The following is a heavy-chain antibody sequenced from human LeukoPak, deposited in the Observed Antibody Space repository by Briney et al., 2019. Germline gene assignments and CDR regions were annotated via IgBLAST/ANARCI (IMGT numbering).Heavy chain of an antibody. CDR3: ATWDRFDP. CDR2: IKHDRDEK. J-gene: IGHJ5*02. Sequence: GGSLRLSCVASGFMFSESWMNWVRQAPGKGLEWVANIKHDRDEKHYADSVKGRFTISRDNAKNSLYLQMNSLSAEDTAVYYCATWDRFDPWGQGTLVTVSS. CDR1: GFMFSESW. D-gene: IGHD1-26*01. V-gene: IGHV3-7*01.